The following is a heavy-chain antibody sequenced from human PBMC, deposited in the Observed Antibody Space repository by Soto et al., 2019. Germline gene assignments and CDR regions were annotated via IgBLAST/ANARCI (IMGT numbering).Heavy chain of an antibody. D-gene: IGHD1-7*01. CDR1: GGSFSGYY. CDR2: INHSGST. CDR3: ARDRYNWNYGDYFDY. Sequence: TLSLTCAVYGGSFSGYYWSWIRQPPGKGLEWIGEINHSGSTNYNPSLKSRVTISVDTSKNQFSLKLSSVTAADTAVYYCARDRYNWNYGDYFDYWGQGTLVTVS. J-gene: IGHJ4*02. V-gene: IGHV4-34*01.